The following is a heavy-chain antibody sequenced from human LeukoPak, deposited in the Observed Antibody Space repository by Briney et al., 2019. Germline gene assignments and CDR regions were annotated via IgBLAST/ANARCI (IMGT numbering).Heavy chain of an antibody. Sequence: GGSLRLSCAASGFTFSSYSMNWVRQAPGKGLEWVSSISSSSSYIYYADSVKGRFTISRDNAKNSLYLQMNSLRAEDTAVYYCARDPTRVLRYPGDAFDIWGQGTMGTVSS. CDR2: ISSSSSYI. J-gene: IGHJ3*02. CDR3: ARDPTRVLRYPGDAFDI. D-gene: IGHD3-9*01. V-gene: IGHV3-21*01. CDR1: GFTFSSYS.